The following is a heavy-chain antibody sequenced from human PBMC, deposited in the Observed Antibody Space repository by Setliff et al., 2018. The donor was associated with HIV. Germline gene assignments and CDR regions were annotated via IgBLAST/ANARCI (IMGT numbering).Heavy chain of an antibody. CDR1: GGSINNYY. V-gene: IGHV4-59*08. J-gene: IGHJ6*03. D-gene: IGHD2-15*01. CDR3: ARRNAATDYSEFYYYLDV. CDR2: LYYTAST. Sequence: PSETLSLTCPVSGGSINNYYWTLVRQTPGKGLKWIGYLYYTASTNYNPSFKSRVTMSINTSQNQFSMRLSSVTAADTAVYYCARRNAATDYSEFYYYLDVWGKGTTVTVSS.